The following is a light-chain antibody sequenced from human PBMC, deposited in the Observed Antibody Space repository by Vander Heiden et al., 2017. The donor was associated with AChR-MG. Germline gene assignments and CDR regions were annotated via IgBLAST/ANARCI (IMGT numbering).Light chain of an antibody. CDR3: QSYDSSLSVVV. CDR1: RSNIGATYD. Sequence: QSVLTQPPSLAGAPGQRLTTSATGCRSNIGATYDVHWYQQVPGTAPKLLIYGNSNRPSGVPDRFSGSKSGTSASLAITGLQAEDEADYYCQSYDSSLSVVVFGGGTKLTVL. V-gene: IGLV1-40*01. CDR2: GNS. J-gene: IGLJ2*01.